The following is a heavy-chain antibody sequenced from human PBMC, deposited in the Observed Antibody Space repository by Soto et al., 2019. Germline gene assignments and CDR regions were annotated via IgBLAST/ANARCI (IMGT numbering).Heavy chain of an antibody. Sequence: GGSLRLSCAASGFTFSSYAMSWVRQAPGKGLEWVSAISGSGGSTYYADSVKGRFTISRDNSKSTLYLQMNSLRAEDTAVYYCASLRGIIAVAGTGQDFVYWGQGTLVTVSS. D-gene: IGHD6-19*01. CDR3: ASLRGIIAVAGTGQDFVY. J-gene: IGHJ4*02. V-gene: IGHV3-23*01. CDR1: GFTFSSYA. CDR2: ISGSGGST.